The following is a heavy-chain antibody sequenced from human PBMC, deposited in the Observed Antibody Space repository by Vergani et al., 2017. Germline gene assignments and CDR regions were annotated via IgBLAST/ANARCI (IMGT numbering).Heavy chain of an antibody. Sequence: QVQLVESGGGVVQPGRSLRLSCAASGFTFSSYAMHWFRQAPGKGLEWVAVISYDGSNKYYADSVKGRFTISRDNSKNTLYLQMNSLRAEDTAVYYCAREQRYYYDSSGYRHFDSWGQGTLVTGCS. D-gene: IGHD3-22*01. CDR1: GFTFSSYA. CDR2: ISYDGSNK. V-gene: IGHV3-30-3*01. J-gene: IGHJ4*02. CDR3: AREQRYYYDSSGYRHFDS.